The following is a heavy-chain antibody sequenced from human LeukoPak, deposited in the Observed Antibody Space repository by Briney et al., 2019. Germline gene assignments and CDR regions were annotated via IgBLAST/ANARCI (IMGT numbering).Heavy chain of an antibody. Sequence: ASVKVSCTASGYTFTGYYMQWVRQAPGQGLEWMGWINPNSGGTNYAQKFQGGVTMTRDTSISTAYMELSRLRSDDTAVYYCARDRIVFGELVDIWDQGTMVTVSS. CDR1: GYTFTGYY. CDR2: INPNSGGT. J-gene: IGHJ3*02. V-gene: IGHV1-2*02. CDR3: ARDRIVFGELVDI. D-gene: IGHD3-10*02.